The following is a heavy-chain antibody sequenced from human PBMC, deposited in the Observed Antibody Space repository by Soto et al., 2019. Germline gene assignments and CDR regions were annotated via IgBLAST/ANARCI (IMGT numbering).Heavy chain of an antibody. D-gene: IGHD5-18*01. CDR2: ITASNGNT. CDR3: ARGYSYGSYWYFDL. J-gene: IGHJ2*01. CDR1: GFTFIGFG. Sequence: QLQLVQSGAEVKNPGASVKVSCKASGFTFIGFGITWVRQAPGQGLEWMGGITASNGNTNYAQSPQGRVTMTTDTSTSTAYMELWHLRSDDTAVYYCARGYSYGSYWYFDLWGRGTLVTVSS. V-gene: IGHV1-18*04.